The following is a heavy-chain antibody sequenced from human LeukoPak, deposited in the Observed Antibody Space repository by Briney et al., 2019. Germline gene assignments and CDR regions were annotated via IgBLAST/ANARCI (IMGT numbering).Heavy chain of an antibody. Sequence: SETLSLTCTVSGGSISSGSYFWSWIRQPAGKGLEWIGRIYTSGSTNYNPSLKSRVTISPDTSKNQFSLRLSSVTAADTAVYYCARELAGYGKLDYWGQGILVTVSS. CDR3: ARELAGYGKLDY. J-gene: IGHJ4*02. CDR2: IYTSGST. D-gene: IGHD5-12*01. V-gene: IGHV4-61*02. CDR1: GGSISSGSYF.